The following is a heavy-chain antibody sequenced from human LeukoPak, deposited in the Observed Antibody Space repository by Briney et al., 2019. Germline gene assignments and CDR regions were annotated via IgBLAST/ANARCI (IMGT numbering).Heavy chain of an antibody. V-gene: IGHV1-24*01. CDR3: ATASSVVVPAAISPRNYYYGMDV. Sequence: GASVKVSCKVSGYTLTELSMHWVRQAPGKGLEWMGGFDPEDGETIYAQKFQGRVTMTEDTSTDTAYMELSSLRSEDTAVYYCATASSVVVPAAISPRNYYYGMDVWGQGTTVTVSS. CDR2: FDPEDGET. J-gene: IGHJ6*02. D-gene: IGHD2-2*02. CDR1: GYTLTELS.